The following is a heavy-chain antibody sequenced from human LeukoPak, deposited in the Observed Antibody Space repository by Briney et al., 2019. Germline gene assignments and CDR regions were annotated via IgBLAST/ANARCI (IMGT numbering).Heavy chain of an antibody. J-gene: IGHJ4*02. V-gene: IGHV1-2*02. CDR2: INPNSGGT. CDR1: GYTFTGYY. D-gene: IGHD6-13*01. Sequence: ASVKVSCKASGYTFTGYYMHWVRQAPGQGLEWMGWINPNSGGTNYAQKFQGRVTMTRDTSISTAYMELSRLRSDDTAVYYCARAPIAAADLFDYWGQGTLVTVSS. CDR3: ARAPIAAADLFDY.